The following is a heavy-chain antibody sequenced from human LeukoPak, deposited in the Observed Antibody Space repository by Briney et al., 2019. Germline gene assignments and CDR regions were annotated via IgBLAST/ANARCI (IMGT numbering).Heavy chain of an antibody. J-gene: IGHJ4*02. V-gene: IGHV3-23*01. D-gene: IGHD6-13*01. Sequence: GGSLRLSCAASGFTFSSSAMSWVRQVPGKGLEWVSGISASGGSTSYADSVRGRFTISRDNSKNTLYVQMNSLRDEDTAVYYCAIVMGYSSSWFDYWGQGTLVTVSS. CDR3: AIVMGYSSSWFDY. CDR1: GFTFSSSA. CDR2: ISASGGST.